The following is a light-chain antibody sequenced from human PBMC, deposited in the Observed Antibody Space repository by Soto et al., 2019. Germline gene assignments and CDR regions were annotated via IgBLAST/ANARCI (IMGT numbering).Light chain of an antibody. CDR2: KAS. J-gene: IGKJ1*01. Sequence: DIHMTESPSTLSGSVGDRGSITCRAGQTISIWLAWYQQKPGKAHNLLIYKASTLKSGVPSRFSGSGSGTEFTLTISSLQPDDFGTYYCQHYNSHSEAFGQRTKWIS. CDR3: QHYNSHSEA. CDR1: QTISIW. V-gene: IGKV1-5*03.